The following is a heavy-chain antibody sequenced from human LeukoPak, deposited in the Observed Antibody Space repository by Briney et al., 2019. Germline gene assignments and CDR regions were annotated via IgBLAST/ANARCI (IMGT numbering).Heavy chain of an antibody. CDR3: ARSRRRQLLPGFDY. CDR2: ISAYNGNT. Sequence: GASVKVSCKASGYTFTSYGISWVRQAPGQGLEWMGWISAYNGNTNYAQKLQGRVTMTTDTSTSTAYMELRSLRSDDTAVYYCARSRRRQLLPGFDYWGQGTLVTVSS. D-gene: IGHD2-15*01. CDR1: GYTFTSYG. J-gene: IGHJ4*02. V-gene: IGHV1-18*01.